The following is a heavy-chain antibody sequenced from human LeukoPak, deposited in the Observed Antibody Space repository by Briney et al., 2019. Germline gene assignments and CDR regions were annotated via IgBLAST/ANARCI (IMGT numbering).Heavy chain of an antibody. Sequence: GESLKISCKSSGYSFTSYWIGWVRQMPGKGLEWMGIIYPGDSDTRYSPSFQGQVTISADKSISTAYLQWSSLKASDTAMYYCARRRYYGSGSYAPFDYWGQGTLVTVSS. CDR3: ARRRYYGSGSYAPFDY. D-gene: IGHD3-10*01. CDR2: IYPGDSDT. V-gene: IGHV5-51*01. CDR1: GYSFTSYW. J-gene: IGHJ4*02.